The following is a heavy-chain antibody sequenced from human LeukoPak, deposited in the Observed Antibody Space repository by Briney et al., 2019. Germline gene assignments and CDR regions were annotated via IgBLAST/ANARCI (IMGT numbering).Heavy chain of an antibody. V-gene: IGHV3-7*01. CDR3: ARDPGSSSFDL. CDR1: GFSFSTYW. Sequence: GGSLRLSCAASGFSFSTYWMRWVRQTPEKGLEFVANINQDASVRNYMDSLKGRCTISRDNAKKSVYLEINSLRADDTAVYYCARDPGSSSFDLWGQGALSPSPQ. CDR2: INQDASVR. D-gene: IGHD6-13*01. J-gene: IGHJ4*02.